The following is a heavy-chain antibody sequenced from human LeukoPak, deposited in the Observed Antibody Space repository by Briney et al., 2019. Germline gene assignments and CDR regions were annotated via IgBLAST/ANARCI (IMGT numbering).Heavy chain of an antibody. Sequence: GGSLRLSCAASRFTFSSYGMHWVRQAPGKGLEWVSLIRYDGRSKYYADSVKGRFTISRDNSKNTLYLQMNSLRVEDTAVYYCAKDQDLYCSGGSCYPTLDYWGQGTLVTVSS. V-gene: IGHV3-30*02. D-gene: IGHD2-15*01. J-gene: IGHJ4*02. CDR2: IRYDGRSK. CDR1: RFTFSSYG. CDR3: AKDQDLYCSGGSCYPTLDY.